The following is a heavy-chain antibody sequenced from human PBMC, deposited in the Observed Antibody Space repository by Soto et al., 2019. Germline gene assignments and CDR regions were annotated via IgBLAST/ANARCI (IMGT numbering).Heavy chain of an antibody. J-gene: IGHJ4*02. CDR3: ASHMRGGSGDYIFDY. Sequence: SETLSLTCTVSGGSISSYYWSWIRQPPGKGLEWVGYIYYTGSTKHNPSLKSRVTISVDTSKNKFSLKLSSVTAADTAVYYCASHMRGGSGDYIFDYWGQGTLVTVSS. CDR1: GGSISSYY. CDR2: IYYTGST. V-gene: IGHV4-59*08. D-gene: IGHD4-17*01.